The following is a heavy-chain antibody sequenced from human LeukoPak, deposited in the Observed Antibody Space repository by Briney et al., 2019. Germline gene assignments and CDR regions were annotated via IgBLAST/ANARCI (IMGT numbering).Heavy chain of an antibody. D-gene: IGHD6-13*01. J-gene: IGHJ5*02. Sequence: ASVKVSCKASGYTFTSYYMHWVRQAPGQGLEWMGWISAYNGNTNYAQKLQGRVTMTTDTSTSTAYMELRSLRSDDTAVYYCAREPGIAAAATPWFDPWGQGTLVTVSS. V-gene: IGHV1-18*04. CDR3: AREPGIAAAATPWFDP. CDR2: ISAYNGNT. CDR1: GYTFTSYY.